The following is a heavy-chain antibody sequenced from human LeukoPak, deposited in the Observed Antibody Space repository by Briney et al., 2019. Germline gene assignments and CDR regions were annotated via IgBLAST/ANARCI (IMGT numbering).Heavy chain of an antibody. V-gene: IGHV3-74*01. J-gene: IGHJ4*02. CDR3: ATDVHWNQLGL. CDR2: INIDGSDI. Sequence: GGSLRLSCAASGFTFSRYWMFWVRQAPGKGLVWVSRINIDGSDITYADSVKGRFTISRDNAKNTLYLQMNSLRAEDTAVYFCATDVHWNQLGLWGQGTLVTVSS. D-gene: IGHD1-1*01. CDR1: GFTFSRYW.